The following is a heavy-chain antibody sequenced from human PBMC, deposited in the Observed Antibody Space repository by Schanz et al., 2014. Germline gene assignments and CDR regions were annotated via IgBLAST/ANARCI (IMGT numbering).Heavy chain of an antibody. CDR1: GGTFSSFG. CDR3: ARDGVDAAAGGNY. J-gene: IGHJ4*02. V-gene: IGHV1-69*04. CDR2: IIPILGIA. D-gene: IGHD6-13*01. Sequence: VQLEQSGAEVKKPGSSVKVSCKASGGTFSSFGINWVRQAPGQGLEWMGRIIPILGIANYAQNFQGRVTITADKSTSTAYMELTSLRSEDTAVYYCARDGVDAAAGGNYWGQGSLVTVSS.